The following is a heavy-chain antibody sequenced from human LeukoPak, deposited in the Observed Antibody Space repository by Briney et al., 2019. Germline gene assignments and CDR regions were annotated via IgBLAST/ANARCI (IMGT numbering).Heavy chain of an antibody. CDR2: IYYSGST. Sequence: PSETLSLTCTVSGGSISSYYWSWIRQPPGKGLEWIGSIYYSGSTNYNPSLKSRVTISVDTSKNQFSLKLSSVTAADTAVYYCAGKYGMDVWGQGTTVTVSS. V-gene: IGHV4-59*08. J-gene: IGHJ6*02. CDR1: GGSISSYY. CDR3: AGKYGMDV.